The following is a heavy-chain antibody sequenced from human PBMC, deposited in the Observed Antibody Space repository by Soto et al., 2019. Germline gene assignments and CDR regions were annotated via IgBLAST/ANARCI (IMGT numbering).Heavy chain of an antibody. CDR2: ISYSGST. J-gene: IGHJ4*02. CDR3: ATATYSSGWPDS. Sequence: QVQLQESGPGLVKPSETLSLTCTVSGGSVSSGGYFWSWIRQPPGKGLEWIGYISYSGSTKYNPSLERRVTISVDTSNKNFSLKLASVTAADTAVYYCATATYSSGWPDSWGQGTLVTVSS. CDR1: GGSVSSGGYF. V-gene: IGHV4-61*03. D-gene: IGHD6-19*01.